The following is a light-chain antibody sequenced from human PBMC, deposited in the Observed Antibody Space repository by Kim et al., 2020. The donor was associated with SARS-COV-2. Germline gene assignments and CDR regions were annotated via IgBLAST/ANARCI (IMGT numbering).Light chain of an antibody. CDR2: DNN. Sequence: GQKVTSTCSGSSSNIGTNYVSWYQQRPGTVPKVLIYDNNKRPSGIPDRFSGSKSGTSGTLDITGLQTGDEADYYCGTWDGSLSVWLFGGGTQLTVL. V-gene: IGLV1-51*01. CDR1: SSNIGTNY. CDR3: GTWDGSLSVWL. J-gene: IGLJ3*02.